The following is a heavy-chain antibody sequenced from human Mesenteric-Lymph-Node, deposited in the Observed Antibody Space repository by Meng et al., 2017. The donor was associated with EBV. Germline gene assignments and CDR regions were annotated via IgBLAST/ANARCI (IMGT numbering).Heavy chain of an antibody. J-gene: IGHJ4*02. CDR2: ISYDGSNA. D-gene: IGHD3/OR15-3a*01. Sequence: RVVGGGGGGFQTGRSLRPSCAVAGFRFSEYAMHWVRQAPGKGLEWVAFISYDGSNANYADSVKGRFTISRDSSKNTLYLQMNSLRAEETAVYYCVRERTGYYAEYWGQGTLVTVSS. CDR1: GFRFSEYA. CDR3: VRERTGYYAEY. V-gene: IGHV3-30-3*01.